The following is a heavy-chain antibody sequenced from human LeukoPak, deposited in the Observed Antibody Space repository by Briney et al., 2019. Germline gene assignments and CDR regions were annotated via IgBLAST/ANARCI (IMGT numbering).Heavy chain of an antibody. V-gene: IGHV3-21*01. Sequence: NPGGSLRLSCAASGFTFSSYEMNWVRQAPGKGLEWVSSISSSSSFIYYADSLKGRFTISRDNARNSLYLQMNSLRAEDTAVYYCASRVGYSVDYWGQGTLVTVSS. CDR2: ISSSSSFI. CDR3: ASRVGYSVDY. J-gene: IGHJ4*02. CDR1: GFTFSSYE. D-gene: IGHD5-24*01.